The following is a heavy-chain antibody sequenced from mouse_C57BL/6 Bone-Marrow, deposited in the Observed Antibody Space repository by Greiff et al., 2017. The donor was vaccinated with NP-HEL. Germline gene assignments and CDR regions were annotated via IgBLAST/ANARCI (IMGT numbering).Heavy chain of an antibody. CDR2: ISDGGSYT. CDR1: GFTFSSYA. V-gene: IGHV5-4*01. J-gene: IGHJ3*01. D-gene: IGHD2-4*01. CDR3: ARDPIYYDYDEGFAY. Sequence: EVQLVESGGGLVKPGGSLKLSCAASGFTFSSYAMSWVRQTPEKRLEWVATISDGGSYTYYPDNVKGRFTISRDNAKNNLYLQMSHLKSEDTAMYYCARDPIYYDYDEGFAYWGQGTLVTVSA.